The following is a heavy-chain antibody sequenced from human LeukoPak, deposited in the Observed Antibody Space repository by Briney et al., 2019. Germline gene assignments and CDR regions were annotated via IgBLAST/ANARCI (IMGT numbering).Heavy chain of an antibody. D-gene: IGHD3-3*01. CDR3: AKGSLPFGVATSDAFDI. J-gene: IGHJ3*02. V-gene: IGHV3-9*03. CDR1: GFTFDDYA. CDR2: ISWNSGSI. Sequence: PGGSLRLSCAASGFTFDDYAMHWVRQAPGEGLEWVSGISWNSGSIGYADSVKGRFTISRDNAKNSLYLQMNSLRAEDMALYYCAKGSLPFGVATSDAFDIWGQGTMVTVSS.